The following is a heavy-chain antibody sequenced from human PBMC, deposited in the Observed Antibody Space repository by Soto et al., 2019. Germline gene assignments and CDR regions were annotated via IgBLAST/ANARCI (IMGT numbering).Heavy chain of an antibody. D-gene: IGHD2-8*01. V-gene: IGHV4-31*03. J-gene: IGHJ4*02. CDR3: AREGDCTNGVCPSDY. CDR1: GGSISSGGYY. Sequence: SETQSLTCTVSGGSISSGGYYWSWIRQHPGKGLEWIGYIYYSGSTYYNPSLKSRVTISVDTSKNQFSLKLSSVTAADTAVYYCAREGDCTNGVCPSDYWGQGTLVTVSS. CDR2: IYYSGST.